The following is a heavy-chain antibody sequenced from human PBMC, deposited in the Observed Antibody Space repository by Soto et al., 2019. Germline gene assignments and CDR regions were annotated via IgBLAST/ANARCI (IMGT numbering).Heavy chain of an antibody. CDR2: ISGSGGGT. CDR1: GFTFSSYA. CDR3: AKFGMATTKRSPPYYIDY. D-gene: IGHD1-1*01. Sequence: GGSLRLSCAASGFTFSSYAMSWVRQSPGKGLEWVSSISGSGGGTYYADSVKGRFTFSRDNSKNTLYLQMNSLRAEDTAVYYCAKFGMATTKRSPPYYIDYWGQGALVTVSS. J-gene: IGHJ4*02. V-gene: IGHV3-23*01.